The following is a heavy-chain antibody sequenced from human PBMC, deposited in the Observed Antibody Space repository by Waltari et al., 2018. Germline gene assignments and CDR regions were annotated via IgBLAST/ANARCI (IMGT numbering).Heavy chain of an antibody. V-gene: IGHV3-53*01. CDR1: GFTVSSNY. CDR2: IYSGGST. CDR3: ARDSSSWLGYYYGMDV. D-gene: IGHD6-13*01. J-gene: IGHJ6*02. Sequence: EVQLVESGGGLIQPGGSLRLSCAASGFTVSSNYMSWVRKAPGKGLEWVSVIYSGGSTNYADSVKGRFTISRDNSKNTLYLQMNSLRAEDTAVYYCARDSSSWLGYYYGMDVWGQGTTVTVSS.